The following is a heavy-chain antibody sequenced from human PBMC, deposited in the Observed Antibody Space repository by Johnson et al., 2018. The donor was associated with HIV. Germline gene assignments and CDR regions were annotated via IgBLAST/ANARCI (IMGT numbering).Heavy chain of an antibody. CDR1: GFTFSSYA. J-gene: IGHJ3*02. CDR3: ARTRGYSYGLYAFDI. D-gene: IGHD5-18*01. CDR2: ISYDGSNK. V-gene: IGHV3-30*04. Sequence: VQLLESGGGVVQPGRSLRLSCAASGFTFSSYAMHRVRQAPGKGLEWVAVISYDGSNKYYADSVKGRFTISRDNSKNTLYLQMNSLRAEDTAVYYCARTRGYSYGLYAFDIWGQGTMVTVSS.